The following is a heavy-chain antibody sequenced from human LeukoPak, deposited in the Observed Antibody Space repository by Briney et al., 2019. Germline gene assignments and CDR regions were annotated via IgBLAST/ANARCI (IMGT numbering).Heavy chain of an antibody. D-gene: IGHD2-15*01. CDR3: ANVEDTKGGAFDT. CDR2: ISGFGDST. J-gene: IGHJ3*02. Sequence: GGSLRLSCAASGFTFSNNAMTWVRQAPGTGLEWVSTISGFGDSTYYADSVKGRFTISRDNSKNTLYLQMNSLRAEDTAVYYCANVEDTKGGAFDTWGQGTMVTVSS. CDR1: GFTFSNNA. V-gene: IGHV3-23*01.